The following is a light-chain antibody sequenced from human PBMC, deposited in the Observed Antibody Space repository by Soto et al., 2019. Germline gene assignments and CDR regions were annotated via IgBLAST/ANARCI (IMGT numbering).Light chain of an antibody. CDR2: NND. Sequence: QSVLTQPPSVSGAPGQKVTISCSGSNSNIGNNYVSWYQQVPGTAPKLLIYNNDKRPSGIPDRFSGSWSGTSATLGITGLQTGDEADYYCGTWDTGLSAGVFGGGTKLTVL. J-gene: IGLJ2*01. CDR3: GTWDTGLSAGV. V-gene: IGLV1-51*01. CDR1: NSNIGNNY.